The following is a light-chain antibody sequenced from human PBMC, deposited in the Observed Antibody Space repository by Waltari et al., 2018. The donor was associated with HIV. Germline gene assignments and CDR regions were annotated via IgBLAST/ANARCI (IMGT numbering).Light chain of an antibody. CDR2: DAS. Sequence: IVLTQSPATLSLSPGERATLSCRASQSVSSYLAWYQQKPGQAPRLLIYDASNRATGIPARFSGSGSGTDFTLTISSLEPEDFAVYYCQQRSNYALTFGGGTKVEIK. CDR1: QSVSSY. CDR3: QQRSNYALT. V-gene: IGKV3-11*01. J-gene: IGKJ4*01.